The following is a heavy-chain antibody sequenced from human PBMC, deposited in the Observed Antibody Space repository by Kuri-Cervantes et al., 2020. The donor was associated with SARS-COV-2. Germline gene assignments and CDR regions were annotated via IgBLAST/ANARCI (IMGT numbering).Heavy chain of an antibody. CDR3: AKVGGYCSGRSCYSYYYYGLDV. D-gene: IGHD2-15*01. J-gene: IGHJ6*02. V-gene: IGHV3-23*01. CDR2: VSGSGGTT. CDR1: GFTFSSYA. Sequence: GESLKISCAASGFTFSSYAMSWVRQAPGKGLEWVSGVSGSGGTTYYADSVKGRRTISRDNSKNTLYLQMNSLRAEDTAVYYCAKVGGYCSGRSCYSYYYYGLDVWGQGTTVTVSS.